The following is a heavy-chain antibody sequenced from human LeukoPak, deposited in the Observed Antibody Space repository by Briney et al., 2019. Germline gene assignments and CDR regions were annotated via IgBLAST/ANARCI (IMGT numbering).Heavy chain of an antibody. Sequence: GGSLRLSCAASGFTFDDYDMHWVRQAPGKGLEWVSLISGDGGSTYYADSVKGRFTISRDNRKNSLYLQMNSLRTEDTALYYCAVSSVAGSDAFDIWGRGTRVTVSS. V-gene: IGHV3-43*02. D-gene: IGHD6-19*01. J-gene: IGHJ3*02. CDR2: ISGDGGST. CDR1: GFTFDDYD. CDR3: AVSSVAGSDAFDI.